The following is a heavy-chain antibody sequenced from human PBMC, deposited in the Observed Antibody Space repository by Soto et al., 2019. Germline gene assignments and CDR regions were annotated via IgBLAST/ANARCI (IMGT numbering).Heavy chain of an antibody. D-gene: IGHD2-15*01. J-gene: IGHJ6*02. CDR2: INSDGSST. CDR3: ARDIVVVVATSDYGMDV. CDR1: GFTFSSYW. V-gene: IGHV3-74*01. Sequence: EVQLVESGGGLVQPGGSLRLSCAASGFTFSSYWMHWVRQGPGKGLVWVSRINSDGSSTTYADSVRGRFTISRDNAKNTLYLQMHSLRAEDTAVYYCARDIVVVVATSDYGMDVWGQGTTVTVSS.